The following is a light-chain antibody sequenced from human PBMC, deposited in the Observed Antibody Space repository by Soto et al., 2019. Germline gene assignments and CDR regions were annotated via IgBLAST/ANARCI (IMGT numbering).Light chain of an antibody. CDR2: EVT. CDR3: SSYAGTVTSV. V-gene: IGLV2-23*02. J-gene: IGLJ3*02. Sequence: QSALTQPASVSGSPGQSITISCTGTSGDVAIYDLVSWYQQYPGKAPQLIIYEVTKRPSGVSNRFSGSKSGNTASLTISGLQAEDEGDYYCSSYAGTVTSVFGGGTQLTVL. CDR1: SGDVAIYDL.